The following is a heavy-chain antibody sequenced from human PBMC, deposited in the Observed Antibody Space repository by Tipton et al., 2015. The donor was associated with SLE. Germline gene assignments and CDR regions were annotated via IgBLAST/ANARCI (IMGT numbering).Heavy chain of an antibody. V-gene: IGHV3-48*03. J-gene: IGHJ4*02. CDR3: GASYSDY. CDR1: GFTFSSFD. Sequence: SLRLSCAASGFTFSSFDMNWVRQAPGKGLEWVSYISGSGGTRYYADSVKGRFTISRDNAKKSLYLQMNSLRAEDTAVYYCGASYSDYWGQGTLVTVSS. CDR2: ISGSGGTR.